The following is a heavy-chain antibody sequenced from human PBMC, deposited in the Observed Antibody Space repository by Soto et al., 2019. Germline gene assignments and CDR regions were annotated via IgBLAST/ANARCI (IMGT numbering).Heavy chain of an antibody. CDR3: AYRQQYTVSYYSGWSDP. D-gene: IGHD2-15*01. CDR1: GFSLSTGGVG. CDR2: IYWDDDK. J-gene: IGHJ5*02. Sequence: QITLKESGPALVKPTQTLTLTCTFSGFSLSTGGVGVGWIRQPPGKALEWLALIYWDDDKRYSPSLETRLTITVDTSEHQVVLTMSNMDPVDTPTYYCAYRQQYTVSYYSGWSDPRGRGSLVTVSS. V-gene: IGHV2-5*02.